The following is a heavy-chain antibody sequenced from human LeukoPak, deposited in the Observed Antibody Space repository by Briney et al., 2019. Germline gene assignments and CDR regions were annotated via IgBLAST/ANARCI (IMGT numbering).Heavy chain of an antibody. CDR3: ASFGGVTDY. Sequence: SETLSLTCAVYGGSFSGYYWSWIRQPPGKGLEWIGYIYYSGSTNYNPSLKSRVTISVDTSKNQFSLKLSSVIAADTAVYYCASFGGVTDYWGQGTLVTVSS. V-gene: IGHV4-59*01. CDR1: GGSFSGYY. CDR2: IYYSGST. J-gene: IGHJ4*02. D-gene: IGHD3-10*01.